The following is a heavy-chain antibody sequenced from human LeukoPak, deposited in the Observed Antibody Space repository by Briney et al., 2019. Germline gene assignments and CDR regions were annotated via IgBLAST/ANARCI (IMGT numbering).Heavy chain of an antibody. CDR3: AKGSYDSSGYYNFDY. V-gene: IGHV3-9*03. J-gene: IGHJ4*02. Sequence: PGGSLRLSCAASGFTFDDYAMHWVRQAPGKGLEWVSGISWNSGSIGSADSVKGRFTISRDNGKNSLYLQMNSLRAEDMALYYCAKGSYDSSGYYNFDYWGQGTLVTVSS. CDR1: GFTFDDYA. CDR2: ISWNSGSI. D-gene: IGHD3-22*01.